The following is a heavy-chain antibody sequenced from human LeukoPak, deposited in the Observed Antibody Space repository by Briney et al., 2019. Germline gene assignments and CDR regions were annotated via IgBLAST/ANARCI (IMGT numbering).Heavy chain of an antibody. Sequence: GGSLRLSCTASGFTFGDYAMSWVRQAPGKGLEWVSAISGSGGSTYYADSVKGRFTISRDNSKNTLYLQMNSLRAEDTAVYYCAKDGREWPRSLDYWGQGTLVTVSS. CDR1: GFTFGDYA. D-gene: IGHD5-12*01. V-gene: IGHV3-23*01. CDR3: AKDGREWPRSLDY. J-gene: IGHJ4*02. CDR2: ISGSGGST.